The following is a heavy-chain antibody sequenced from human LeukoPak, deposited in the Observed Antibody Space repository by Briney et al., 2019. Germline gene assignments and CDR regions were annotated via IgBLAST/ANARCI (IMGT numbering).Heavy chain of an antibody. CDR3: ARDPPSPSSSWPYSLDY. CDR1: GYTFSRYG. Sequence: ASVKVSCKASGYTFSRYGISWVRQAPGQGLEGMAWISTYNGDTNTRYAQKVQGRVTVTTDTSTSTAYMALRSLRSDDTAVYYCARDPPSPSSSWPYSLDYWGQGTLVTVSS. V-gene: IGHV1-18*01. CDR2: ISTYNGDT. J-gene: IGHJ4*02. D-gene: IGHD6-13*01.